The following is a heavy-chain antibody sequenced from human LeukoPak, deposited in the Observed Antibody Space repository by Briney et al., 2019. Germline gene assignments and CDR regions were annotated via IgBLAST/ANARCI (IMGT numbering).Heavy chain of an antibody. J-gene: IGHJ6*03. Sequence: GESLEISCQGSGYSFTSYWIGWLRQMPGKGLEWMGTIYPGDSETKYSPSFEGRVTISADKSITTAYLQWRSLKASDTAMYFCARHGWGWSGYNYYMDAWGKGTTVTVSS. D-gene: IGHD3-3*01. V-gene: IGHV5-51*01. CDR1: GYSFTSYW. CDR3: ARHGWGWSGYNYYMDA. CDR2: IYPGDSET.